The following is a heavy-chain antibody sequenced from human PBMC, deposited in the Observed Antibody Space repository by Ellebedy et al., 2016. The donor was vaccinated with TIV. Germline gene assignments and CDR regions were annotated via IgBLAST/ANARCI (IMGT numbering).Heavy chain of an antibody. J-gene: IGHJ3*01. V-gene: IGHV3-53*01. CDR2: IYNSGNT. Sequence: GESLKISCAASGFTVNNNYMRWFRQAPGKGLEWVSVIYNSGNTQYADSVKGRFTISRDNSKNVLYLQMNSLRAEDTAVYFCARVGVMVVTNPTDAFDVWGQGTMVTVPS. CDR1: GFTVNNNY. D-gene: IGHD2-21*02. CDR3: ARVGVMVVTNPTDAFDV.